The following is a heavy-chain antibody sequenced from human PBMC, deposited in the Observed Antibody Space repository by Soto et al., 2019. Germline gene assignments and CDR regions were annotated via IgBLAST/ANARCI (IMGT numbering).Heavy chain of an antibody. Sequence: ASVKVSCKASGYTFTSYGISWVRQAPGQGLEWMGWISAYNGNTNYAQKLQGRVTMTTDTSTSTAYMELSSLKASDTAMYYCASNSNYDHYYYYGMDVWGQGTTVTVSS. J-gene: IGHJ6*02. CDR3: ASNSNYDHYYYYGMDV. D-gene: IGHD4-4*01. CDR1: GYTFTSYG. CDR2: ISAYNGNT. V-gene: IGHV1-18*01.